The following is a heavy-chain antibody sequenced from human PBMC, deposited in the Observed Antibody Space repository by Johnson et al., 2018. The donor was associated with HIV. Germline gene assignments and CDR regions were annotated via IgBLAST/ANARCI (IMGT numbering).Heavy chain of an antibody. V-gene: IGHV3-33*08. J-gene: IGHJ3*01. D-gene: IGHD6-6*01. CDR3: ARVVPYAFDL. CDR1: GFTFSSYG. CDR2: MRFDGSEI. Sequence: QVQLVESGGGVVQPGRSLRLSCAASGFTFSSYGMHWVRQAPGKGLEWVTFMRFDGSEIHYVDSVKGRFTISRDNAKNSLYLQMNSLRAEDTAVYFCARVVPYAFDLWGQGTMVTVSS.